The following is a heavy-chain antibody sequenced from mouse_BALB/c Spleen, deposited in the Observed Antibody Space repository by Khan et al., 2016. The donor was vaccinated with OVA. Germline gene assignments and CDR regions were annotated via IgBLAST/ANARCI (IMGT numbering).Heavy chain of an antibody. Sequence: EVQLQESGPGLVKPSQSLSLTCTVTGYSITSDYAWNWIRQLPGNKLEWMAYISYSGSTGYNPSLKSRVSITRDTSKNQFFLQLNSVTAEDTATYCCARRYYYGHWYFDVWGAGTPVTVSS. CDR2: ISYSGST. CDR1: GYSITSDYA. V-gene: IGHV3-2*02. CDR3: ARRYYYGHWYFDV. J-gene: IGHJ1*01. D-gene: IGHD1-1*01.